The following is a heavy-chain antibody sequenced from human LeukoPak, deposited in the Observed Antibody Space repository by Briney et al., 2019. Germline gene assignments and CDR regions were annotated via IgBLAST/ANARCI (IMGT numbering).Heavy chain of an antibody. CDR1: GFTFSSYW. J-gene: IGHJ4*02. D-gene: IGHD2-15*01. V-gene: IGHV3-7*03. Sequence: PGRSLRLSCAASGFTFSSYWMSWVRQAPGKGLEWVANIKQDGSEKYYVDSVKGRFTISRDNAKNSLYLQMNSLRAEDTAVYYCARAPVGCSGGSCYSAYFDYWGQGTLVTVSS. CDR2: IKQDGSEK. CDR3: ARAPVGCSGGSCYSAYFDY.